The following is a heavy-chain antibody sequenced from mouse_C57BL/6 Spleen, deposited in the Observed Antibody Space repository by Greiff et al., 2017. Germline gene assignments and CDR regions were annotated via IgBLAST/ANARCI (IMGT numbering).Heavy chain of an antibody. Sequence: VKLQESGPELVKPGASVKISCKASGYAFSSSWMNWVKQRPGKGLEWIGRIYPGDGDTNYNGKFKGKATLTTDKSSSTAYMQLSSLTSEDSAVYFCARIGYDGPYARDYWGQGTSVTVSS. V-gene: IGHV1-82*01. CDR1: GYAFSSSW. CDR3: ARIGYDGPYARDY. D-gene: IGHD2-3*01. CDR2: IYPGDGDT. J-gene: IGHJ4*01.